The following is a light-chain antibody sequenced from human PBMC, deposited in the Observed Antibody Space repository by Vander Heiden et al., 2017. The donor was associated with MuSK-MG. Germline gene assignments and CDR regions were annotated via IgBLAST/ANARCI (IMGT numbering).Light chain of an antibody. CDR2: FDR. V-gene: IGLV3-21*02. Sequence: SYVLTQPPSVSVAPGRTAMITWGGTNIASKSVHWYQQQPGQAPVLVIYFDRDRPSEIPERFSGSNSGNTATLTISRVEVGDEADYYCQVWDTNSDHPIFGGGTKLTVL. CDR1: NIASKS. CDR3: QVWDTNSDHPI. J-gene: IGLJ2*01.